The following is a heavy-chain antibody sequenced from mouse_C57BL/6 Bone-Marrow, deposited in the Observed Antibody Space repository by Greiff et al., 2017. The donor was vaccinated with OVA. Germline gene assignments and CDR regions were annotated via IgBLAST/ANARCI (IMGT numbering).Heavy chain of an antibody. CDR1: GFALPSYG. Sequence: VMVVESGPGLVAPSQTLSLSCTASGFALPSYGVSWVRQPPGKGLEWLGVIWGDGSTTYYSAPISRLSISKDNSKRQGSLKLNSRQTDDTATYYWGKPGGDYWFEYWGQGTLVTVSA. CDR2: IWGDGST. V-gene: IGHV2-3*01. J-gene: IGHJ3*01. CDR3: GKPGGDYWFEY. D-gene: IGHD2-13*01.